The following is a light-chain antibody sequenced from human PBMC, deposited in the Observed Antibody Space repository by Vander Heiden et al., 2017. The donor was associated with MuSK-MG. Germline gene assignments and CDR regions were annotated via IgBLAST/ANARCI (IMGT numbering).Light chain of an antibody. Sequence: QSALTQPASVSGSPGQSITLSCTGNSRNVGGYNFVPWYQQHPGKAPKLMIYDVSNRPSGVSNRFSGAKSGNTASLTISGLQAEDEADYYCSSYTSSSTLVFGGGTKLTVL. CDR2: DVS. V-gene: IGLV2-14*01. CDR3: SSYTSSSTLV. CDR1: SRNVGGYNF. J-gene: IGLJ2*01.